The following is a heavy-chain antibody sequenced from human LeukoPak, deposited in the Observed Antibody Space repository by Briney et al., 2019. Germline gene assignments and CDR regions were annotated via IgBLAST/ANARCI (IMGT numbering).Heavy chain of an antibody. V-gene: IGHV3-7*01. CDR1: GFTFSSYW. CDR2: IKQDGSEK. J-gene: IGHJ6*02. D-gene: IGHD3-3*01. Sequence: GGSLRLSCAASGFTFSSYWMSWVRQAPGKGLEWVANIKQDGSEKYYVDSVKGRFTISRDNAKNSLYLQMNSLRAEDTAVYYCARGWGQGTYYDFWSGYYTPYGMDVWGQGTTVTVSS. CDR3: ARGWGQGTYYDFWSGYYTPYGMDV.